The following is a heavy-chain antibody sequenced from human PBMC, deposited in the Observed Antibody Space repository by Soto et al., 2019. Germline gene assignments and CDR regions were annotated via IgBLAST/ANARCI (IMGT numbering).Heavy chain of an antibody. Sequence: QLVEAGGGLVQPGRSLRLSCAASGFTFEDYAMHWVRQVPGKGLEWVAGISWDSGRIGYADSVKGRFTSSRDNVKNSLFLQMNSLKAEDTAFYYCVNDMRINIHTDYGDAFDLWGQGTMVTVSS. CDR1: GFTFEDYA. CDR3: VNDMRINIHTDYGDAFDL. D-gene: IGHD3-16*01. J-gene: IGHJ3*01. CDR2: ISWDSGRI. V-gene: IGHV3-9*01.